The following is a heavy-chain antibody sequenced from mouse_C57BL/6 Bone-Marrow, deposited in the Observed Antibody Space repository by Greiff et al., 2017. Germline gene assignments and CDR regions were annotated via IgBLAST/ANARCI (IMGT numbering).Heavy chain of an antibody. Sequence: QVTLKESGPGILQPSQTLSLTCSFSGFSLSTFGMGVGWIRQPSGKGLEWLAHIWWDDDKYYNPALKSRLTISKDTSKNQVFLKIANVDTADTATYYCARMDYYGSSFPWFAYWGQGTLVTVSA. CDR3: ARMDYYGSSFPWFAY. V-gene: IGHV8-8*01. CDR1: GFSLSTFGMG. CDR2: IWWDDDK. J-gene: IGHJ3*01. D-gene: IGHD1-1*01.